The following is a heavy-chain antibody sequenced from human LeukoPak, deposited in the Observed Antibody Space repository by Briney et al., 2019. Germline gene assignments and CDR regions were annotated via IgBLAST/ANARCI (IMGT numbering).Heavy chain of an antibody. CDR3: ARLTRRSGNYFDY. D-gene: IGHD1-1*01. Sequence: GGSLRLSCAASGFTFSRYAMNWVRQAPGKGLEWVSAISAGGGSTYYADSVKGRFTISRDNSKNTLYLQMNSLRAEDTAVYYCARLTRRSGNYFDYWGQGTLVTVSS. V-gene: IGHV3-23*01. CDR2: ISAGGGST. CDR1: GFTFSRYA. J-gene: IGHJ4*02.